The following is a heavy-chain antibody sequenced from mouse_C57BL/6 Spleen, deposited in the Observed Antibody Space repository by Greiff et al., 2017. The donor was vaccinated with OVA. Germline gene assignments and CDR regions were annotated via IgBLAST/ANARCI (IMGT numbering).Heavy chain of an antibody. CDR3: ARSDGYHAMDY. V-gene: IGHV1-7*01. J-gene: IGHJ4*01. D-gene: IGHD2-3*01. CDR1: GFTFTSYW. CDR2: INPSRGYT. Sequence: VQLQQSGAELAKPGASVKLSCKASGFTFTSYWMHWVQQRPGQGLEWIGYINPSRGYTKYNQQFTDKATLTADKSYSTAYMQLSSLTYEDAAVYYCARSDGYHAMDYWGQGTSVTVAS.